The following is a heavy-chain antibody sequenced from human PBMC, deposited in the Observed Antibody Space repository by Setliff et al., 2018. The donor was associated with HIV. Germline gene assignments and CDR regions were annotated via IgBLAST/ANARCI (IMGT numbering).Heavy chain of an antibody. CDR1: GYSFISYG. J-gene: IGHJ4*02. Sequence: ASVKVSCKTSGYSFISYGISWVRQAPGQGLERMGWISPETGNTNYADYLQDRFTMTTDTSTNTAYMELRNLNSDDTGIYYCARDHPNMAVGAVYWGQGTLVTSPQ. CDR2: ISPETGNT. CDR3: ARDHPNMAVGAVY. V-gene: IGHV1-18*01. D-gene: IGHD6-19*01.